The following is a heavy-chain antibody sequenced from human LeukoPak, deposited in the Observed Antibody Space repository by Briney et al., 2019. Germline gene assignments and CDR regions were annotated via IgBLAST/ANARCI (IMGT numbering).Heavy chain of an antibody. D-gene: IGHD2-2*01. CDR1: GFTFRSYE. J-gene: IGHJ4*02. CDR2: ISSSGSTI. Sequence: PGGSLRLSCAASGFTFRSYEMNWVRQAPGKGLEWVSYISSSGSTIYYADSVKGRFTISRDNAKNSLYLQMNSLRAEDTAVYYCAGSMWDCSGTPCYERFDYWGPGTLVTVSS. V-gene: IGHV3-48*03. CDR3: AGSMWDCSGTPCYERFDY.